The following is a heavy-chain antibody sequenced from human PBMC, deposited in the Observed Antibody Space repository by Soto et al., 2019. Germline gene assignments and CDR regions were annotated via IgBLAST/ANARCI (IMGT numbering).Heavy chain of an antibody. V-gene: IGHV3-48*03. CDR2: ISDVGTTK. Sequence: EVQLVESGGGVVQPGGSLRLSCVVSGFTLRSDEMQWVRQAPGKGLEWVSYISDVGTTKDYADSVKSRFTISRDNTKNFLILQMRILRAEDAAVYCCARAPDYDYHYSGIDVWGQGTLVTVSS. CDR3: ARAPDYDYHYSGIDV. CDR1: GFTLRSDE. J-gene: IGHJ6*02. D-gene: IGHD4-17*01.